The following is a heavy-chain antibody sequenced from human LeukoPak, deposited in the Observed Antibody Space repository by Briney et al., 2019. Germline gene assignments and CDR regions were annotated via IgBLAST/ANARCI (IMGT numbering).Heavy chain of an antibody. Sequence: ASVKVSCKASGYTFTGYYMHWVRQAPGQGLEWMGWINPNSGGTNYAQKFQGRVTMTRDTSISTAYMELSRLRSDDTAVYYCTRDRTTAMAWVPLSDYWGQGTLVTVSS. CDR1: GYTFTGYY. CDR3: TRDRTTAMAWVPLSDY. J-gene: IGHJ4*02. CDR2: INPNSGGT. D-gene: IGHD5-18*01. V-gene: IGHV1-2*02.